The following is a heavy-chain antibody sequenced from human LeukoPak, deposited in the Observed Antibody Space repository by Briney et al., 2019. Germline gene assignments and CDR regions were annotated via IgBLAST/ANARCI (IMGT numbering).Heavy chain of an antibody. J-gene: IGHJ4*02. CDR3: AKEIEGIAVAGSYLDY. D-gene: IGHD6-19*01. CDR1: GFTFSSYA. Sequence: GGSLRLSCAASGFTFSSYAMSWVRQAPGKGLEWVSAISGSGGSTYYADSVKGRFTISRDNSKNTLYLKMNSLRAEDTAVYYCAKEIEGIAVAGSYLDYWGQGTLVTVSS. V-gene: IGHV3-23*01. CDR2: ISGSGGST.